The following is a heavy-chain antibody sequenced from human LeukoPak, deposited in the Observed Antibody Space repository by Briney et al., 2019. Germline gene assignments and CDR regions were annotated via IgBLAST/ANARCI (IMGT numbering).Heavy chain of an antibody. CDR2: ILPHNGAS. V-gene: IGHV1-2*06. CDR3: ARENWRYEN. D-gene: IGHD1-1*01. CDR1: GYTFTSYD. Sequence: ASVKVSCKASGYTFTSYDINWVRQATGQGLEWVGRILPHNGASDSAQKFQGRVTMTRDTSISTVYMQLSSLRSDDTAVYFCARENWRYENWGQGTLVTVSS. J-gene: IGHJ4*02.